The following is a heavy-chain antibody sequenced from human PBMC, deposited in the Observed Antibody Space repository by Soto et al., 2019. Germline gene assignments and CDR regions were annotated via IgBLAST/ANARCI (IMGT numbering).Heavy chain of an antibody. D-gene: IGHD3-10*01. J-gene: IGHJ5*02. CDR2: INPYSGGA. CDR3: ARVIRGAYYNSHLYT. Sequence: ASVKVSCKASGYTFTGYFMHWVRQAPGQGLEWMGWINPYSGGADYAQSFQGRVTMTRDTSISTVYMELSRLRFDDTPVYYCARVIRGAYYNSHLYTWGQGTVVAVSA. V-gene: IGHV1-2*02. CDR1: GYTFTGYF.